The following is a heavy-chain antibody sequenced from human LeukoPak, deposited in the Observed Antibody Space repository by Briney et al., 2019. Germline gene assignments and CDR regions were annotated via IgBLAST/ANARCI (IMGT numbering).Heavy chain of an antibody. V-gene: IGHV3-21*01. Sequence: PGGSLRLSCAASGFTFSSHSMNWVRQAPGKGLEWVSSISSSSSYIYYADSVKGRFTISRDNAKNSLYLQMNSLRAEDTAVYYCARDPSAVAGVGWFDPWGQGTLVTVSS. CDR1: GFTFSSHS. CDR2: ISSSSSYI. D-gene: IGHD6-19*01. J-gene: IGHJ5*02. CDR3: ARDPSAVAGVGWFDP.